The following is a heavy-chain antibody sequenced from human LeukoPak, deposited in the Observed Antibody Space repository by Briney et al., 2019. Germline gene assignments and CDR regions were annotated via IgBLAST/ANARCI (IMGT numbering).Heavy chain of an antibody. V-gene: IGHV3-48*01. CDR2: INREIGTI. CDR3: ARGGYCSGGRCYGGDY. CDR1: GFTFSKFA. Sequence: PGRSLRLSCAAAGFTFSKFAMHWVRQAPGKGLEWVSHINREIGTIYYADSVKGRFTISRNNAKNSLYLQMDSLRAEDTALYYCARGGYCSGGRCYGGDYWGQGTLVTVSS. D-gene: IGHD2-15*01. J-gene: IGHJ4*02.